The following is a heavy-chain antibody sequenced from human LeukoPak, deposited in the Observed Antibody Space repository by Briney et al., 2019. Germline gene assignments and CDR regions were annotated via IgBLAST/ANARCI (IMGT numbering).Heavy chain of an antibody. Sequence: GGSLRLSCAASGFTFSSYAMSWVRQAPGKGLEWVSAISGSGSTYYADSVKGRFTISRDNSKNTLYLQMNSLRAEDTAVYYCASSYYYDSSGYWGQGTLVTVSS. CDR3: ASSYYYDSSGY. V-gene: IGHV3-23*01. J-gene: IGHJ4*02. CDR1: GFTFSSYA. CDR2: ISGSGST. D-gene: IGHD3-22*01.